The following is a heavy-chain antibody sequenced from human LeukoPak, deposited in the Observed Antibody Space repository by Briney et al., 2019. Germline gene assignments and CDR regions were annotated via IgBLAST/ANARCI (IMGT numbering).Heavy chain of an antibody. Sequence: ASVKVSCKASGYTFTDDYVHWVRQASGQGLECMGWINPNSGVTNYAQKFQGRVTMTRDMSISTAYMELSRLRSDDTAVYYCARSPDILTGENFDYWGQGTLVTVSS. CDR3: ARSPDILTGENFDY. CDR2: INPNSGVT. CDR1: GYTFTDDY. V-gene: IGHV1-2*02. D-gene: IGHD3-9*01. J-gene: IGHJ4*02.